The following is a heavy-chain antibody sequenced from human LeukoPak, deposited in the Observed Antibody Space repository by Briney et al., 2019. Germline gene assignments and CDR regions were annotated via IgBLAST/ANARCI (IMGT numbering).Heavy chain of an antibody. J-gene: IGHJ6*03. V-gene: IGHV1-8*01. D-gene: IGHD5-24*01. CDR1: GYTFTSYD. Sequence: ASVKVSCTASGYTFTSYDINWVRQATGQGLEWMGWMNPNSGNTGYAQKFQGRVTMTRNTSISTAYMELSSLRSEDTAVYYCARGRRDGFRYYYYYMDVWGKGTTVTVSS. CDR2: MNPNSGNT. CDR3: ARGRRDGFRYYYYYMDV.